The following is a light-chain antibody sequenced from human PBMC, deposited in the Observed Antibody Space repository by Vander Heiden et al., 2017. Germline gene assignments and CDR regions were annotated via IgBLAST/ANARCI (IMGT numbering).Light chain of an antibody. CDR3: QQRSNWPLT. Sequence: IVLTQSPATLSLSPGQRATLSCRASQSISSYLDWYQQKPGQAPSLLIYDASNRATGIPARFSGSGSGTDFTLTISSLEPEDFAVYYCQQRSNWPLTFGGGTKVEIK. V-gene: IGKV3-11*01. J-gene: IGKJ4*01. CDR2: DAS. CDR1: QSISSY.